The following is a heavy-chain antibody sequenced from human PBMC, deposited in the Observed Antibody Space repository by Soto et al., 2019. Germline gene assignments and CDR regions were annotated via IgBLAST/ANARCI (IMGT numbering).Heavy chain of an antibody. Sequence: QVQLVESGGGVVQPGRSLRLSCAASGFTFSINGMHWVRQAPGKGLEWVAVISYDGMSKDYGDSVKGRFTISRDNSKNTLYLQINSLGAEETAVYYCADGGYSSTWFDPGDAWGQGTLVTVSS. CDR3: ADGGYSSTWFDPGDA. D-gene: IGHD6-13*01. CDR1: GFTFSING. V-gene: IGHV3-30*03. J-gene: IGHJ5*02. CDR2: ISYDGMSK.